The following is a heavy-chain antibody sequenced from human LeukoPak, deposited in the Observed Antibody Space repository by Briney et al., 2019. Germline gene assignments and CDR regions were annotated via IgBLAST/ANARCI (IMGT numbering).Heavy chain of an antibody. CDR3: ARGGYYDSSGSSAY. CDR2: ISSNGGST. J-gene: IGHJ4*02. Sequence: PEGSLRLSCAASGFTFSSYAMHWVRQAPGKGLEYVSTISSNGGSTYYANSVKGKFTISRDNSKNTLYLQMGSLRAEDMAVYYCARGGYYDSSGSSAYWGQGTLVTVSS. CDR1: GFTFSSYA. V-gene: IGHV3-64*01. D-gene: IGHD3-22*01.